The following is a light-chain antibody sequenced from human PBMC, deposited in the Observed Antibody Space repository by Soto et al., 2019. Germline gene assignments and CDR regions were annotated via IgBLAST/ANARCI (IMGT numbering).Light chain of an antibody. CDR3: QQYNNWPPLMCT. V-gene: IGKV3-15*01. Sequence: EILMTQSPATLSVSPGDRATLSCRASQSVSSNLAWYQQKPGQAPRLLIYGASTRAAGIPARFSGSGSGTEFTLTISTLQSEDFAVYYCQQYNNWPPLMCTFGQGTRLEIK. J-gene: IGKJ5*01. CDR1: QSVSSN. CDR2: GAS.